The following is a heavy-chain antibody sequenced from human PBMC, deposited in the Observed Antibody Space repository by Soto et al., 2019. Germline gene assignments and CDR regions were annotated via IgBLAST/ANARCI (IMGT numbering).Heavy chain of an antibody. V-gene: IGHV5-10-1*01. CDR2: IDPSDSYT. CDR1: GYSFTSYW. CDR3: ARLRMSIAARRGPYYYYGMDV. D-gene: IGHD6-6*01. Sequence: GESLKISCKGSGYSFTSYWIGWVRQMPGKGLEWMGRIDPSDSYTNYSPSFQGHVTISADKSISTAYLQWSSLKASDTAMYYCARLRMSIAARRGPYYYYGMDVWGQGTTVTVS. J-gene: IGHJ6*02.